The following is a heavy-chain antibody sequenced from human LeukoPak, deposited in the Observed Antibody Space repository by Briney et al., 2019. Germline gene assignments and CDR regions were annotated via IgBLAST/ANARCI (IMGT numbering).Heavy chain of an antibody. Sequence: PGGSLRLSCAASGFTFSNYAMSWVRQAPGKGLEWVSTISGSGGAIYYADSVKGRFTISRDTSKNTLYLQMNTLRAEDTAVYYCAKDPSGWSRGYFDYWGQGTLVTVSS. J-gene: IGHJ4*02. V-gene: IGHV3-23*01. D-gene: IGHD6-19*01. CDR1: GFTFSNYA. CDR2: ISGSGGAI. CDR3: AKDPSGWSRGYFDY.